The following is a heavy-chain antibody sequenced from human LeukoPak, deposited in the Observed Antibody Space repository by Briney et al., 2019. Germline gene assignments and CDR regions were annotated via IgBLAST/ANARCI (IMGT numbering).Heavy chain of an antibody. Sequence: ASVKVSCKVSGYTLTELSMHWVRQAPGKGLEWMGGFDPEDGETIYAQKFQGRVTMTEDTSTDTAYMELSSLRSEDTAVYYCAITMSGYGDYYYYGMDVWGQGTTVTVSS. J-gene: IGHJ6*02. V-gene: IGHV1-24*01. D-gene: IGHD5-12*01. CDR1: GYTLTELS. CDR2: FDPEDGET. CDR3: AITMSGYGDYYYYGMDV.